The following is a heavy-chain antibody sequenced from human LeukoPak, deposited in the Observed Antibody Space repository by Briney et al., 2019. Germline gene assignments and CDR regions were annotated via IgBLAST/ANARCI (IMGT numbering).Heavy chain of an antibody. J-gene: IGHJ4*02. V-gene: IGHV4-34*01. CDR2: INHSGST. Sequence: SETLSLTCAVYGGSFRGYYWSWIRQPPGKGLEWIGEINHSGSTNYNPSLKSRVTISVDTSKNQFSLKLSSVTAADTAVYYCARGRKLDYYDSSGYYYPEGYFDYWGQGTLVTVSS. D-gene: IGHD3-22*01. CDR1: GGSFRGYY. CDR3: ARGRKLDYYDSSGYYYPEGYFDY.